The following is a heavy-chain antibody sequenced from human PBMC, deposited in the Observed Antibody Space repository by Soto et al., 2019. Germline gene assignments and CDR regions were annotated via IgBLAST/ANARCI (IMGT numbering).Heavy chain of an antibody. V-gene: IGHV1-58*01. Sequence: QMQLVQSGPEVKKPGTSVKVSCKASGFTFTSSAVQWVRQARGQRLEWIGWIVVGSGNTNYAQKFQERVTITRDMSTSPAYMELSSLRSEDTAVYYCAAEGRCGGDCYDYWGQGTLVTVSS. CDR2: IVVGSGNT. CDR1: GFTFTSSA. CDR3: AAEGRCGGDCYDY. J-gene: IGHJ4*02. D-gene: IGHD2-21*01.